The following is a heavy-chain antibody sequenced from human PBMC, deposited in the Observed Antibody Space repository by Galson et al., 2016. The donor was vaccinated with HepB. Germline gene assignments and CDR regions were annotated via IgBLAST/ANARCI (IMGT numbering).Heavy chain of an antibody. CDR1: GYTFTGYY. CDR2: INPNSGGT. Sequence: SVKVSCKASGYTFTGYYIHWVRQVPGQGFEWMGWINPNSGGTKNAPKFQGRVTMTRDTSISTAYMELDRLASDDTAVYYCAEGLQWLAQDVFHSWGQGTLVTVSS. CDR3: AEGLQWLAQDVFHS. J-gene: IGHJ3*02. V-gene: IGHV1-2*02. D-gene: IGHD6-19*01.